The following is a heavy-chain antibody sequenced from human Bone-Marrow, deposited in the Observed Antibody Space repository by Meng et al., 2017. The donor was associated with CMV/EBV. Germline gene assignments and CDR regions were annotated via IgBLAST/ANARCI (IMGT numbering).Heavy chain of an antibody. D-gene: IGHD1-1*01. CDR3: ARSRYNWNDEADAFDI. CDR2: ISSSSSTI. J-gene: IGHJ3*02. Sequence: ESLKISCAASGFTFSSYTMNWVRQAPGKGLEWVSYISSSSSTIYYADSVKGRFTISRDNAKNSLFLQMNSRRAEDTAVYYCARSRYNWNDEADAFDIWGQGTMVTVSS. CDR1: GFTFSSYT. V-gene: IGHV3-48*04.